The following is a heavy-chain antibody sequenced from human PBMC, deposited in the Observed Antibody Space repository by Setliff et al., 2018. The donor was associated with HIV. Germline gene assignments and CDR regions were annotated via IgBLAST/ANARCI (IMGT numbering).Heavy chain of an antibody. V-gene: IGHV4-34*01. J-gene: IGHJ6*03. CDR3: AQAYGSGSYYGYYYYYYYMDV. D-gene: IGHD3-10*01. Sequence: SETLSLTCAVYGGSFSGYYWSWIRQPPGKGLEWIGEINHSGSTNYNPSLKSRVTISVDTSKNQFSLKLSSVTAADTAVYYCAQAYGSGSYYGYYYYYYYMDVWGKGTTVTVSS. CDR1: GGSFSGYY. CDR2: INHSGST.